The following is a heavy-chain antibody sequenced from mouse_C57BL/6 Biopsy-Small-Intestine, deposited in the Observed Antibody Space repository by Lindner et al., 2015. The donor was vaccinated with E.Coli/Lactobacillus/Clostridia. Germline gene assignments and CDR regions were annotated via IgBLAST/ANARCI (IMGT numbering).Heavy chain of an antibody. Sequence: VQLQESGAELARPGASVKLSCKASGYTFTSYGISWVKQRPGQGLEWIGYINPSSGYTKYNQKFKDKATLTADKSSSTAYMQLSSLTYEDSAVYYCARANSNDFDYWGQGTTLTVSS. CDR2: INPSSGYT. CDR3: ARANSNDFDY. D-gene: IGHD2-5*01. J-gene: IGHJ2*01. V-gene: IGHV1-7*01. CDR1: GYTFTSYG.